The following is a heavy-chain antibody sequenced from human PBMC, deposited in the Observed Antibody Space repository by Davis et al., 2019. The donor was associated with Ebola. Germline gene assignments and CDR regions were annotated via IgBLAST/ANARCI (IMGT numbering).Heavy chain of an antibody. J-gene: IGHJ6*02. Sequence: GESLKISCAASGFTFSSYAMSWVRLAPGKGLQWVSSISGSGDNTYYADSVKGRFTISRDNSKNTLDLQMNSLRAEDTAVYYCARDSSTAAGTVYYGMDVWGQGTTVTVSS. CDR1: GFTFSSYA. V-gene: IGHV3-23*01. D-gene: IGHD6-13*01. CDR3: ARDSSTAAGTVYYGMDV. CDR2: ISGSGDNT.